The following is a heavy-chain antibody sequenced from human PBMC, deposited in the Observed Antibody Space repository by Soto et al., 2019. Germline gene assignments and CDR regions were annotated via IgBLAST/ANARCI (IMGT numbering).Heavy chain of an antibody. V-gene: IGHV3-43*01. CDR1: GFRFDDYN. CDR3: ARETLSFGSALDV. J-gene: IGHJ6*02. CDR2: ITWNGGNT. D-gene: IGHD3-3*01. Sequence: GGFLRLSCAASGFRFDDYNMHWVRQAPGKGLEWVSLITWNGGNTYNADSVKGRFTISRDGTTQSVSLQMTGLKREDTGLYYCARETLSFGSALDVWGQGTTVTVSS.